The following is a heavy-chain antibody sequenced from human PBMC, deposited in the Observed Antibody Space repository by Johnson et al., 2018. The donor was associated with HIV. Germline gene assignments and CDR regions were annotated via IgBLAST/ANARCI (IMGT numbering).Heavy chain of an antibody. CDR2: ISWDGGST. CDR3: AKGGLGILDAVDF. Sequence: VLLVESGGVVVQPGGSLRLSCAASGFTFDDYYMQWVRQPPGKGLEWVSLISWDGGSTYYADSVKGRFTISRDNSKNSLYPQMSSLRTEDTALYYCAKGGLGILDAVDFWGQGTMVTVSS. CDR1: GFTFDDYY. D-gene: IGHD7-27*01. V-gene: IGHV3-43*01. J-gene: IGHJ3*01.